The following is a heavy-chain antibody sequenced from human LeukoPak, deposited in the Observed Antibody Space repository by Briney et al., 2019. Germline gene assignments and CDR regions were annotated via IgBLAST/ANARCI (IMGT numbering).Heavy chain of an antibody. CDR3: ARKLHSTTDDY. Sequence: GGSLRLSCAASGFTVSTNYMTWVRQAPGKGLEWVSVIYSGGSTYYADSVKGRFTISRDNSKNTLYLQMNSLRAEDTAVYYCARKLHSTTDDYWGQGTLVTVSS. CDR2: IYSGGST. CDR1: GFTVSTNY. D-gene: IGHD1-14*01. J-gene: IGHJ4*02. V-gene: IGHV3-66*01.